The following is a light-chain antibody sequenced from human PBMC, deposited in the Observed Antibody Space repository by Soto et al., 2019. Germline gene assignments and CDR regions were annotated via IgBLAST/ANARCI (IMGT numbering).Light chain of an antibody. V-gene: IGLV2-8*01. CDR3: SSYAGSNNSV. J-gene: IGLJ2*01. CDR2: EVS. CDR1: SSDVGGYNY. Sequence: QSALTQPPSASGSPGQSVTIFCTGTSSDVGGYNYVSWYQQHPGKAPKLMIYEVSKRPSGVPDRFSGSKSGNTASLTVSGLQAEDEADYYCSSYAGSNNSVFGGGTKVTVL.